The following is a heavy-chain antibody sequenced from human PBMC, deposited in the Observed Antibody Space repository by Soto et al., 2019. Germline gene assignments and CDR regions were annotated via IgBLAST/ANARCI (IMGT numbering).Heavy chain of an antibody. V-gene: IGHV4-4*02. CDR3: ARDRGKAIFYYNGMDV. J-gene: IGHJ6*02. CDR1: GDSISSSYW. CDR2: IYHIGIT. Sequence: QVQLQESGPGLVKPSGTLTLTCAVSGDSISSSYWWSWVRQSPGRGLEWIGEIYHIGITNYNPSLKSRVSISVDKSKNQFSLKLTYVTGADTAVYYCARDRGKAIFYYNGMDVWGQGTTVTVSS.